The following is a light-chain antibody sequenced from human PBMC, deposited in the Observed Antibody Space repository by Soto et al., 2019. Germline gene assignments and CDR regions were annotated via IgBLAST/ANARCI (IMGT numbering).Light chain of an antibody. Sequence: QSVLTQTHSVSGAPGQKITMSCTGSSSNIGAGYDVHWYQQLPGAAPRLLIYADNNRPSGVPDRFSASNSGTSASLAITGLQCEDEAVYYCQSYDTTLSGVIFGAGTKLTV. J-gene: IGLJ2*01. CDR1: SSNIGAGYD. V-gene: IGLV1-40*01. CDR2: ADN. CDR3: QSYDTTLSGVI.